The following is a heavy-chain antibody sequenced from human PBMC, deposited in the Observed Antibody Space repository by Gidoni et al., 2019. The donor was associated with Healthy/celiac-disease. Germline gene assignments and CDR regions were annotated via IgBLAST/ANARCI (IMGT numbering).Heavy chain of an antibody. CDR2: IRSKAYGGTT. V-gene: IGHV3-49*05. Sequence: EVQLVESGGGLVKPGRSLRLSCTASGFTFGDYAMSWFRQAPGKGLEGVGFIRSKAYGGTTEYAASVKGRFTISRDDSKSIAYLQMNSLKTEDTAVYYCTAAYSSSLAHYWGQGNLVTVSS. CDR1: GFTFGDYA. D-gene: IGHD6-6*01. J-gene: IGHJ4*02. CDR3: TAAYSSSLAHY.